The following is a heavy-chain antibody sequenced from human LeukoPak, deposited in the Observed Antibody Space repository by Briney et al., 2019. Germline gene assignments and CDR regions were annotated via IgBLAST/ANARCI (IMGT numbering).Heavy chain of an antibody. CDR1: GGSISSSSYY. Sequence: SETLSLTCTVSGGSISSSSYYWGWIRQPPGKGLEWIGSIYYSGSTYYNPSLKSRVTISVGASENQFSLKLSSVTAADTAVYYLAIGDTEVATRNLASWAKGPRVTVSS. V-gene: IGHV4-39*01. CDR3: AIGDTEVATRNLAS. J-gene: IGHJ4*02. D-gene: IGHD5-12*01. CDR2: IYYSGST.